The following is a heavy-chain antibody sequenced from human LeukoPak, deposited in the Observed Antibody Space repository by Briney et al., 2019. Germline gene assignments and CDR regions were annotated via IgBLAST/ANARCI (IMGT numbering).Heavy chain of an antibody. CDR1: GGSFSGYY. CDR2: INHSGGT. CDR3: ARRFPRLDV. V-gene: IGHV4-34*01. J-gene: IGHJ6*04. Sequence: SETLSLTCAVYGGSFSGYYWSWIRQPPGKGLEWIGEINHSGGTNYNPPLKSRVTISVDTSKNQFSLKLSSVTAADTAVYYCARRFPRLDVWGKGTTVTVSS.